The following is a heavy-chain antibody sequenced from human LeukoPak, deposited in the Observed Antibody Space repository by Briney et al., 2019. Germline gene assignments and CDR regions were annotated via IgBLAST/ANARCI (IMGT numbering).Heavy chain of an antibody. CDR2: IIPIFGTA. V-gene: IGHV1-69*01. CDR1: GGTFSSYA. J-gene: IGHJ5*02. D-gene: IGHD4-17*01. Sequence: SVKVSCKASGGTFSSYAISWARQAPGQGLEWMGGIIPIFGTANYAQKFQGRVTITADESTSTAYMELSSLRSEDTAVYYCAIPDYGDYNDNWFDPWGQGTLVTVSS. CDR3: AIPDYGDYNDNWFDP.